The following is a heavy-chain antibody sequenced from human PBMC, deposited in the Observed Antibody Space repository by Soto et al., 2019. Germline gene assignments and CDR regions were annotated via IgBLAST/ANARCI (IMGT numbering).Heavy chain of an antibody. CDR3: AGGSGWISDS. J-gene: IGHJ4*02. CDR1: GFTFSPYW. CDR2: IQDDGGDE. D-gene: IGHD6-19*01. V-gene: IGHV3-7*03. Sequence: EVQLVESGGGLVQPGGSLRLSCAASGFTFSPYWMSWVRQAPGNGLEWVAIIQDDGGDEHYLEAVRGRFSISIDNSKKSLYLSMHSLRVEDTAVYYCAGGSGWISDSWGQGTLVTLSS.